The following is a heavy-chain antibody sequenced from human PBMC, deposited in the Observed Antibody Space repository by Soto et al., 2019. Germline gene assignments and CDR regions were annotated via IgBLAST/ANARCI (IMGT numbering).Heavy chain of an antibody. CDR3: ARGRPMYNWMY. Sequence: SETLSLTCTVSGGSINSDYWSWIRQSPGKGLEWIGYVFFSGSTNYNHSFKSRVTISVDTSKNQIYLRVTSVTAADTAVYYCARGRPMYNWMYWGQGNLVTVSS. D-gene: IGHD1-20*01. V-gene: IGHV4-59*01. J-gene: IGHJ4*02. CDR1: GGSINSDY. CDR2: VFFSGST.